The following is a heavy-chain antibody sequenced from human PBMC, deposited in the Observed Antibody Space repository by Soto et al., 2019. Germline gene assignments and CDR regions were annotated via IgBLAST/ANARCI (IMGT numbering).Heavy chain of an antibody. V-gene: IGHV3-30-3*01. D-gene: IGHD3-10*01. CDR2: ISYDGSNK. CDR3: ARVPTVRGVIPNWD. CDR1: GFTFSSYA. J-gene: IGHJ4*02. Sequence: GGSLRLSCAASGFTFSSYAMHWVRQAPGKGLEWVAVISYDGSNKYYADSVKGRFTISRDNSKNTLYLQMNSLRAEDTAVYYCARVPTVRGVIPNWDWGQGTLVTVSS.